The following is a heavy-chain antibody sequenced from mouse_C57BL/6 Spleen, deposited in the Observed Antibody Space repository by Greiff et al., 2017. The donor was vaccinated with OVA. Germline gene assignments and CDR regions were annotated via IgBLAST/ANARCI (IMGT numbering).Heavy chain of an antibody. J-gene: IGHJ3*01. CDR3: ARPLCYGNMGGFAY. V-gene: IGHV1-18*01. Sequence: EVQLQQSGPELVKPGASVKIPCKASGYTFTDYNMDWVKQSHGKSLEWIGDINPNNGGTIYNQKFKGKATLTVDKSSSTAYMELRSLTSEDTAVYYCARPLCYGNMGGFAYWGQGTLVTVSA. D-gene: IGHD2-1*01. CDR2: INPNNGGT. CDR1: GYTFTDYN.